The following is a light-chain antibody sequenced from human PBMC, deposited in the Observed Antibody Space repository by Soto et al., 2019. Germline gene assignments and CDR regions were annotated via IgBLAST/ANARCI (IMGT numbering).Light chain of an antibody. CDR3: TSYSRYRVLV. Sequence: QSGLTQPPSASGTPGQRIIISCTGTSSDIGGYKYVSWYQQHPGKAPKLIIFEVSNRPSGVSDRFSGSNSGNTASLTISGLQAEDEADYYCTSYSRYRVLVFGGGTKLTVL. V-gene: IGLV2-14*01. J-gene: IGLJ3*02. CDR1: SSDIGGYKY. CDR2: EVS.